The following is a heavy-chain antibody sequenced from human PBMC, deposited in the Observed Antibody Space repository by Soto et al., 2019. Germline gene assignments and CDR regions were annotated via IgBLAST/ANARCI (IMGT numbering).Heavy chain of an antibody. D-gene: IGHD2-8*01. V-gene: IGHV3-11*06. J-gene: IGHJ4*02. CDR3: ARDLRFSSTNYFDF. CDR2: IDGSSDYT. CDR1: GFLFTDYY. Sequence: PGGSLRLSCTASGFLFTDYYMSWIRQAPGKGLEWLTYIDGSSDYTNSADSVKGRFTISRDNAKNSVFLQMNNLRADDTAVYYCARDLRFSSTNYFDFWGRGTLVTVSS.